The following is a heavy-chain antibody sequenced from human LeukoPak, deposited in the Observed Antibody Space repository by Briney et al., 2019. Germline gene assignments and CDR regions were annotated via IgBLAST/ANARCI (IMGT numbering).Heavy chain of an antibody. J-gene: IGHJ5*02. Sequence: GSSVKVSCKASGGTFSSYAISWVRQAPGQGLEWMGGITPIFGTANYAQKFQGRVTITTDESTSTAYMELSSLRSEDTAVYYCARGARDYDFWGGYGWFDPWGQGTLVTVSS. D-gene: IGHD3-3*01. CDR3: ARGARDYDFWGGYGWFDP. V-gene: IGHV1-69*05. CDR1: GGTFSSYA. CDR2: ITPIFGTA.